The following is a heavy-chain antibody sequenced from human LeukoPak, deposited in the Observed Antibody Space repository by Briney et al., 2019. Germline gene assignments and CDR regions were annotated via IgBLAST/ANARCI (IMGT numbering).Heavy chain of an antibody. CDR2: IIPIHGIA. CDR3: ARARNPGLHIVVVTATRPWYYGMDV. CDR1: GGTFSSYA. J-gene: IGHJ6*02. D-gene: IGHD2-21*02. V-gene: IGHV1-69*04. Sequence: GASVKVSCKASGGTFSSYAISWVRQAPGQGLEWMGRIIPIHGIANYSQKFQGRVTITADKSTSTAYMELSSLRSEDTAVYYCARARNPGLHIVVVTATRPWYYGMDVWGQGTTVTVSS.